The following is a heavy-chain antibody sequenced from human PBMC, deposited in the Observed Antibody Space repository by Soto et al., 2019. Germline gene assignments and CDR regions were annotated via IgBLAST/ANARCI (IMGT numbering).Heavy chain of an antibody. CDR2: IRCKAYGGTT. CDR1: GFTFGDYA. CDR3: TRAWRXLPSYYFYAMDV. D-gene: IGHD6-25*01. J-gene: IGHJ6*02. V-gene: IGHV3-49*05. Sequence: EVQLVESGGDLVKPGRSLRLACTAFGFTFGDYAMSWFRQAPGKGLEWVGFIRCKAYGGTTEYAASVKGRFTISRNDSXTXAYLXMXSXXXXXTXXXYCTRAWRXLPSYYFYAMDVWGQGTTVTVSS.